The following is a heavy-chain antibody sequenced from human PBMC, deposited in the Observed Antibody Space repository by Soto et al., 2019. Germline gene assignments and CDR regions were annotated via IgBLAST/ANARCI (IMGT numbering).Heavy chain of an antibody. CDR3: ARGGSNDYDFWSGFVYYYGMDV. J-gene: IGHJ6*02. Sequence: APVKGRCPASRDTFNSYYMPWARQAPGQRLEGVGIINPSGGSTSYAQKFQGRVTMTRDTSTSTVYMELSSLRSEDTAVYYCARGGSNDYDFWSGFVYYYGMDVWGQGTTVTVSS. D-gene: IGHD3-3*01. CDR1: RDTFNSYY. CDR2: INPSGGST. V-gene: IGHV1-46*02.